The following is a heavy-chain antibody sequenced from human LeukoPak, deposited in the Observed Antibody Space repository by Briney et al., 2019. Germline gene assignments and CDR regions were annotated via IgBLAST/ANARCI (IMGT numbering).Heavy chain of an antibody. J-gene: IGHJ4*02. V-gene: IGHV5-51*01. D-gene: IGHD3-10*01. CDR3: ARHDNYYGSGTYYPPLDY. Sequence: ESLKISCKGSGYTFTDYWVGWVRQMPGKGLEWIGIIHPSDSDTKYGPSFQGQVTISVDKSISTAYLQWSSLKASDTAMYYCARHDNYYGSGTYYPPLDYWGQGTLVTVSS. CDR2: IHPSDSDT. CDR1: GYTFTDYW.